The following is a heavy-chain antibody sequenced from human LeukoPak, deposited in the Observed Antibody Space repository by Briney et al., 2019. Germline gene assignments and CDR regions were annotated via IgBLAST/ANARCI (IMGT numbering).Heavy chain of an antibody. D-gene: IGHD6-19*01. V-gene: IGHV3-23*01. CDR3: AKDGGRAVADYYFDY. J-gene: IGHJ4*02. CDR2: ISGSGGST. Sequence: GGSLRLSCAASGFTFSSYAMSWVRQAPGKGLEWVSAISGSGGSTYYADSVKGRFTISRDNSKNTLYQQMNSLRAEDTAVYYCAKDGGRAVADYYFDYWGQGTLVTVSS. CDR1: GFTFSSYA.